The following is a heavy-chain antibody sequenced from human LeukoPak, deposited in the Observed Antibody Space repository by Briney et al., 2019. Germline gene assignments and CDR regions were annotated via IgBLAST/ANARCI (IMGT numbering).Heavy chain of an antibody. V-gene: IGHV4-61*02. J-gene: IGHJ4*02. CDR1: GGSISSGSYY. Sequence: SETLSLTCTVSGGSISSGSYYWSWIRQPAGKGLEWIGRIYTSGSTNYNPSLKSRVTISVDTSKNQFSLKLSSVTAADTAVYYCAREFFFRGVPQYYFDYWGQGTLVTVSS. CDR3: AREFFFRGVPQYYFDY. CDR2: IYTSGST. D-gene: IGHD3-10*01.